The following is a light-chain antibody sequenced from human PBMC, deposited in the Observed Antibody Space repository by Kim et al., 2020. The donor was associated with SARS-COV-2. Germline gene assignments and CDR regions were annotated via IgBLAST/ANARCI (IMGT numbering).Light chain of an antibody. Sequence: DIQMTQSPSSLSASVGDTVTITCQADQDISIPLNWFRLRPGAAPKRLLCDASELDEGVPTLFSAGGSETDFTFTITTLQTEDFATLYCQQFHLVPYSCGQETKRDI. CDR3: QQFHLVPYS. V-gene: IGKV1-33*01. CDR2: DAS. CDR1: QDISIP. J-gene: IGKJ2*01.